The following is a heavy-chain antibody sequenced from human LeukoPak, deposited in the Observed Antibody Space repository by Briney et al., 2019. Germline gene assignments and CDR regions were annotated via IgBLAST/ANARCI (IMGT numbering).Heavy chain of an antibody. D-gene: IGHD3-22*01. V-gene: IGHV1-2*02. CDR2: INHNSGGK. CDR3: ARGTGYDSSGYDNWFDP. Sequence: ASVKVSCKASGYTFTGYYMHWVRQAPGQGLEWMAWINHNSGGKNYAQKFQGRVTMTRDTSISTAYMELSRLRSDDTAVYYCARGTGYDSSGYDNWFDPWGQGTLVTVSS. CDR1: GYTFTGYY. J-gene: IGHJ5*02.